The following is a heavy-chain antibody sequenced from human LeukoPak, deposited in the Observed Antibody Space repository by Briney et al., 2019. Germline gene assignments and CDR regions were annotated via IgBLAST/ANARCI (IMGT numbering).Heavy chain of an antibody. CDR1: GGTFSSYA. Sequence: SVKVSCKASGGTFSSYAISWVRQAPGQGLEWMGGIIPIFGTANYAQNFQGRVTITADKSTSTAYMELSSLRSEDTAVYYCAREVIVITFGGAPGWFDPWGQGTLVTVSS. CDR3: AREVIVITFGGAPGWFDP. V-gene: IGHV1-69*06. CDR2: IIPIFGTA. D-gene: IGHD3-16*01. J-gene: IGHJ5*02.